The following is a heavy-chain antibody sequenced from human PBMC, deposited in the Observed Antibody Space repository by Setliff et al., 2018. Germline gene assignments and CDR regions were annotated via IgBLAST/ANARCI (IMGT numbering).Heavy chain of an antibody. CDR2: INPSGGYT. J-gene: IGHJ4*02. D-gene: IGHD3-10*01. V-gene: IGHV1-46*01. CDR1: GHTFTSYF. CDR3: AARCSSTSCRYYYGSGSSVPFDY. Sequence: RASVKVSCKASGHTFTSYFMQWVRQAPGQGLEWMGMINPSGGYTIYAQKFQGRVTMTRDTSTSTVYLELSSLRSEDTAVYYCAARCSSTSCRYYYGSGSSVPFDYWGQGTLVTVSS.